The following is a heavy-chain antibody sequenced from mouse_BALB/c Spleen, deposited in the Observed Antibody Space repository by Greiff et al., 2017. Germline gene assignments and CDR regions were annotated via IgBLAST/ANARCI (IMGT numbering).Heavy chain of an antibody. Sequence: EVHLVESGGGLVQPKGSLKLSCAASGFTFNTYAMNWVRQAPGKGLEWVARIRSKSNNYATYYADSVKDRFTISRDDSQSMLYLQMNNLKTEDTAMYYCVRYDEKGYAMDYWGQGTSVTVSS. CDR2: IRSKSNNYAT. J-gene: IGHJ4*01. CDR1: GFTFNTYA. V-gene: IGHV10-1*02. CDR3: VRYDEKGYAMDY. D-gene: IGHD2-14*01.